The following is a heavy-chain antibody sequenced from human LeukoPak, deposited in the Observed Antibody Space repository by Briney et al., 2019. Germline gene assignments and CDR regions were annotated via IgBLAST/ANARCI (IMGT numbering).Heavy chain of an antibody. Sequence: GASVKVSCKASGGTFSSYAISWVRQAPGQGLEWMGGIIPIFGTANYAQKFQGRVTITADESTSTAYMELSSLRSEDTAVYYCARSRFAEWIQDWFDPWGQGTLVTVSS. CDR1: GGTFSSYA. CDR3: ARSRFAEWIQDWFDP. J-gene: IGHJ5*02. D-gene: IGHD5-18*01. CDR2: IIPIFGTA. V-gene: IGHV1-69*13.